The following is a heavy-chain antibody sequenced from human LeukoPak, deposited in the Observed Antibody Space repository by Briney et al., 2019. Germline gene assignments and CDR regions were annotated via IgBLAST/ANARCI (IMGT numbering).Heavy chain of an antibody. CDR1: GYTFTGNY. J-gene: IGHJ3*02. D-gene: IGHD3-10*01. CDR2: INPNSGGT. CDR3: ARAVPAGAAFDI. Sequence: ASVKVSCKASGYTFTGNYMHWVRQAPGQGLEWMGWINPNSGGTNYAQKFQGRVTMTRDTSISTAYMELSRLRSDDTAVYYCARAVPAGAAFDIWGQGTMVTVSS. V-gene: IGHV1-2*02.